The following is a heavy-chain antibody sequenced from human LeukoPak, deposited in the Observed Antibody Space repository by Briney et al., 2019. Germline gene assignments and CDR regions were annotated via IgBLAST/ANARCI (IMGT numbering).Heavy chain of an antibody. CDR3: AKDGGTYYYDSSGYYPY. D-gene: IGHD3-22*01. J-gene: IGHJ4*02. CDR2: ISGSGGST. V-gene: IGHV3-23*01. Sequence: GGSLRLSCAASGFTFSRYAMSWVRQAPGKGLEWVSAISGSGGSTYYADSVKGRFTISRDNSKNTLYLQMNSLRAEDTAAYYCAKDGGTYYYDSSGYYPYWGQGTLVTVSS. CDR1: GFTFSRYA.